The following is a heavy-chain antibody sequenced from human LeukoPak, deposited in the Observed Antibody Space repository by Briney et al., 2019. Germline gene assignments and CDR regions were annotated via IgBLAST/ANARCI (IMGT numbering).Heavy chain of an antibody. CDR1: GFTFSSYW. CDR2: INSDGSST. Sequence: PGGSLRLSCAASGFTFSSYWMSWVRQAPGKGLVWVSRINSDGSSTSYADSVKGRFTISRDNAKNTLYLQMNSLRAEDTAVYYCAREGYDILTGYYSYYYYYMDVWGKGTTVTVSS. CDR3: AREGYDILTGYYSYYYYYMDV. J-gene: IGHJ6*03. V-gene: IGHV3-74*01. D-gene: IGHD3-9*01.